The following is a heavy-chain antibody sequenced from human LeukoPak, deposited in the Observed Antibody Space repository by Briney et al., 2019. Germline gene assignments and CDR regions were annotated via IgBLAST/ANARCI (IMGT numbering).Heavy chain of an antibody. V-gene: IGHV4-4*02. D-gene: IGHD2-2*01. CDR2: IFHSGST. CDR3: ARSPTKRVPEDY. J-gene: IGHJ4*02. CDR1: SGSIFSSNW. Sequence: SETLSLTCAVSSGSIFSSNWWSWVRPPPGKGLEWIGQIFHSGSTTYSPSLKSRVTISVDKSKNQFSLRLTSVTAADTAVYYCARSPTKRVPEDYWGQGTLVTVSS.